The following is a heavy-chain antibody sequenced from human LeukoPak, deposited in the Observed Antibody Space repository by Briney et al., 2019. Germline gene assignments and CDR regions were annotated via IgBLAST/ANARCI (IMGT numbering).Heavy chain of an antibody. CDR1: GGSISSYY. D-gene: IGHD4-17*01. CDR2: IHYGGST. CDR3: ARHGSHDYGDYFDY. J-gene: IGHJ4*02. V-gene: IGHV4-59*08. Sequence: SETLSLTCTVSGGSISSYYWIWIRQPPGKGQEWIGYIHYGGSTNYNPSLKSRVTISVDTSKNQFSLKLSSVTAADTAVYFCARHGSHDYGDYFDYWGQGTLVTVSS.